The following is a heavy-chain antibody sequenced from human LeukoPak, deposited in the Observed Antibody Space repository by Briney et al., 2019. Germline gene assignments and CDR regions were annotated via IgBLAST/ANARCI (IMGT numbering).Heavy chain of an antibody. CDR3: AKPQPEGYCSSTSCLRVAFDI. Sequence: GGSLRLSCAASGFNVSSTYMNWVRQAPGKGLEWVSVIYSGGRTYYADSVKGRFTISRDNAKNSLYLQMNSLRAEDTAVYYCAKPQPEGYCSSTSCLRVAFDIWGQGTMVTVSS. J-gene: IGHJ3*02. CDR1: GFNVSSTY. V-gene: IGHV3-53*01. D-gene: IGHD2-2*01. CDR2: IYSGGRT.